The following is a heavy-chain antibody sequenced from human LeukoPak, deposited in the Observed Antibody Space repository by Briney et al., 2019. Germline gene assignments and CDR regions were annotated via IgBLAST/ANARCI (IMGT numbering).Heavy chain of an antibody. D-gene: IGHD3-10*01. J-gene: IGHJ2*01. Sequence: GGSLRLSCAASGFIFDDYAMHWVRQAPGKGLEWVSTINWNSGTLAYADSVKGRFTIPRDNAKNSLYLQMNSLRTEDTALYYCARGLGGDQGYFDLWGRGTLATVSS. CDR1: GFIFDDYA. CDR3: ARGLGGDQGYFDL. CDR2: INWNSGTL. V-gene: IGHV3-9*01.